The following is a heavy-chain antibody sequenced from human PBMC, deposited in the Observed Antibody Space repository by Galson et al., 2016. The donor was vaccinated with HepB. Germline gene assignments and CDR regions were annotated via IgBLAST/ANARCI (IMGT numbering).Heavy chain of an antibody. CDR2: ISYDGRNK. CDR3: AFIRHTGFDN. CDR1: GFTFSSYA. J-gene: IGHJ4*02. Sequence: LRLSCAASGFTFSSYAMHWVRQAPGKGLEWVAVISYDGRNKFYADSVKGRFTISRDDSKNMMYLEMNSLKSEDTGVYYCAFIRHTGFDNWGQGTLVTVSP. V-gene: IGHV3-30*03.